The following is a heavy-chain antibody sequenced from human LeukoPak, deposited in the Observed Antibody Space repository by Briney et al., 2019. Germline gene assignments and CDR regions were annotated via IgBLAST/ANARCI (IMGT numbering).Heavy chain of an antibody. D-gene: IGHD3-3*01. Sequence: GGSLTLSCAVSGFTSSTAWLTWVRQAPGKGLECVSVISGGAGSTYYADSVKGRFTISRDNSKNTLYLQMNSLRAEDTAVYYCAKDKYNFWSGSNYYYMDVWGKGTTVTVSS. J-gene: IGHJ6*03. V-gene: IGHV3-23*01. CDR2: ISGGAGST. CDR1: GFTSSTAW. CDR3: AKDKYNFWSGSNYYYMDV.